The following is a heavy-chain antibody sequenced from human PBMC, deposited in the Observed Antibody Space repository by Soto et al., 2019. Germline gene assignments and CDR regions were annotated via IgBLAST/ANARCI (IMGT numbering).Heavy chain of an antibody. CDR3: ALSHTVTTDY. CDR1: GLTFSSYW. CDR2: INSDGGST. Sequence: EVQLVESGGGLVQPGGSLRLSCAASGLTFSSYWMHWVRQAPGEGLVWVSRINSDGGSTSYADSVKGRFTISRDNAKNTLYLQMNSLRAEDTAVYYCALSHTVTTDYWGQGTLVTVSS. D-gene: IGHD4-17*01. V-gene: IGHV3-74*01. J-gene: IGHJ4*02.